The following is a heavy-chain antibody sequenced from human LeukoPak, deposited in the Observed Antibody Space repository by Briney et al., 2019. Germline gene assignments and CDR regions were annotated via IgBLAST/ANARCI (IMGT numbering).Heavy chain of an antibody. Sequence: GGSLRLSCAASGFTFSSYAIHWVRQAPGKGLEWVAFIRSDGNNKYYADSVKGRFTISRDNSKNTLYLQMNSLRPEDTAVYYCAKDDSSTWSTFDYWGQGTLVTVSS. V-gene: IGHV3-30*02. D-gene: IGHD6-13*01. CDR1: GFTFSSYA. J-gene: IGHJ4*02. CDR3: AKDDSSTWSTFDY. CDR2: IRSDGNNK.